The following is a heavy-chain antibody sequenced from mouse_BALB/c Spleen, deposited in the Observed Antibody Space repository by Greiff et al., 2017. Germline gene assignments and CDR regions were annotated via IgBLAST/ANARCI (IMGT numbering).Heavy chain of an antibody. CDR2: IRLKSNNYAT. V-gene: IGHV6-6*02. Sequence: EVQVVESGGGLVQPGGSMKLSCVASGFTFSNYWMNWVRQSPEKGLEWVAEIRLKSNNYATHYAESVKGRFTISRDDSKSSVYLQMNNLRAEDTGIYYCTRLRWGPYFDYWGQGTTLTVSS. CDR1: GFTFSNYW. J-gene: IGHJ2*01. CDR3: TRLRWGPYFDY. D-gene: IGHD1-1*02.